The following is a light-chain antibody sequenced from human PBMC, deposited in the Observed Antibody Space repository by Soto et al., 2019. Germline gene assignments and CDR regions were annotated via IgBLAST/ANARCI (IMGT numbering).Light chain of an antibody. V-gene: IGKV1-39*01. CDR3: QQSYSRRT. Sequence: DLQMTQSPSSLSASVGDRVTITCRASQSISSYLHWYQQKPGKAPKLLIYAASIWQSGVPSRFSGSGSGTDFTLTISSLQPEDSATYYCQQSYSRRTFGQGTKVEFK. CDR2: AAS. CDR1: QSISSY. J-gene: IGKJ1*01.